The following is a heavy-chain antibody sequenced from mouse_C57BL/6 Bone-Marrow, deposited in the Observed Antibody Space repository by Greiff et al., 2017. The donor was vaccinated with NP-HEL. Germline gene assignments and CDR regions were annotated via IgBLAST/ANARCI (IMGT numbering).Heavy chain of an antibody. CDR2: IHPNSGST. V-gene: IGHV1-64*01. CDR1: GYTFTSYW. J-gene: IGHJ3*01. CDR3: ARPNYSNYDGFAY. D-gene: IGHD2-5*01. Sequence: QVQLQQSGAELVKPGASVKLSCKASGYTFTSYWMHWVKQRPGQGLEWIGMIHPNSGSTNYNEKFKSKATLTVDKSSSTAYMQLSSLTSEDSAVYYCARPNYSNYDGFAYWGQGTLVTVSA.